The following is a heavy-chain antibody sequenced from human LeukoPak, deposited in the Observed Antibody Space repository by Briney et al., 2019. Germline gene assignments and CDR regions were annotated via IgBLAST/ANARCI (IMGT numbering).Heavy chain of an antibody. CDR3: ASHPFYCSSTSCYTSDYYYMDV. Sequence: ASMKVSCKASGYTFTGYYMHWVRQAPGQGLEWMGWINPNSGGTNYAQKFQGRVTMTRDTSISTAYMELSRLRSDDTAVYYCASHPFYCSSTSCYTSDYYYMDVWGKGTTVTVSS. CDR1: GYTFTGYY. V-gene: IGHV1-2*02. D-gene: IGHD2-2*02. J-gene: IGHJ6*03. CDR2: INPNSGGT.